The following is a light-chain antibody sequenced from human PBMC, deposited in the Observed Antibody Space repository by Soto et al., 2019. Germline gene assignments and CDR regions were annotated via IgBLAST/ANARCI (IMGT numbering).Light chain of an antibody. J-gene: IGKJ3*01. V-gene: IGKV3-20*01. CDR2: GAS. CDR1: QSVSSSF. CDR3: QQYGSSPLFT. Sequence: EILLTQSPGTLSLSPGERATLSCRASQSVSSSFLAWYQQKPGQAPRLLIYGASTRATGIPDRFSGSGSGTDFTLTISRLEPEDFAVYYCQQYGSSPLFTCGPGTKVDIK.